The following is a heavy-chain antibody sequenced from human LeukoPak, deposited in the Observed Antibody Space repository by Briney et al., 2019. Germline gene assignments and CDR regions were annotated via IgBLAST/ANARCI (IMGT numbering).Heavy chain of an antibody. V-gene: IGHV3-23*01. CDR1: GFTFSIYA. J-gene: IGHJ4*02. D-gene: IGHD2-15*01. CDR2: IFGSGGST. CDR3: AKGAYYSGGSCYYDY. Sequence: GGSLRLSSAASGFTFSIYAMSLVRQAPGKGLECVSTIFGSGGSTHYADSVKGRFTISRDNSKNTLYLQMNSLRAEDTAVYYCAKGAYYSGGSCYYDYWGQGTLVTVSS.